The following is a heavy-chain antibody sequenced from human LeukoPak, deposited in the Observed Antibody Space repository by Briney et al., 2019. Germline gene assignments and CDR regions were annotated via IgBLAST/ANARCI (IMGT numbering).Heavy chain of an antibody. CDR1: GVSISSDY. J-gene: IGHJ4*02. CDR2: IYYSGST. V-gene: IGHV4-59*01. D-gene: IGHD3-9*01. CDR3: ARGSIKNFDY. Sequence: SETLSLTCTVSGVSISSDYWYWSWIRQPPGKGLEWIGYIYYSGSTNYNPSLKSRVTISVDTSKNQFSLKLSSVTAADTAVYYCARGSIKNFDYWGQGTLVTVSS.